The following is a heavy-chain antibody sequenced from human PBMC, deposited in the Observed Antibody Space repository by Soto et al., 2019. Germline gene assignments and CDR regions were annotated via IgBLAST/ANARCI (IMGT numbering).Heavy chain of an antibody. D-gene: IGHD2-15*01. CDR2: IIPILGIA. CDR1: GGTFSSYT. Sequence: QVQLVQSGAEVKKPGSSVKVSCKASGGTFSSYTISWVRQAPGQGLEWMGRIIPILGIANYGQKFQGRVTITADKSTSTAYMELSSLRSEDTAVYYCAGCSGGSCYLMRAFDIWGQGTMVTVSS. CDR3: AGCSGGSCYLMRAFDI. J-gene: IGHJ3*02. V-gene: IGHV1-69*02.